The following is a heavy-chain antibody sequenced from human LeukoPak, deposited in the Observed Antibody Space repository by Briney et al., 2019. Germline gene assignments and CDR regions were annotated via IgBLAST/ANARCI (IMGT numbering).Heavy chain of an antibody. V-gene: IGHV4-59*08. D-gene: IGHD2-15*01. CDR3: ARHGLPPRFDY. CDR2: IYYSGST. J-gene: IGHJ4*02. CDR1: GGSISSYY. Sequence: PSETLSLTCTVSGGSISSYYWSWIRQPPGKGLEWIGYIYYSGSTNYNPSLKSRVTISVDTSKNQFSLKLSSVTAADTAVYYCARHGLPPRFDYWGQGTLVTVSS.